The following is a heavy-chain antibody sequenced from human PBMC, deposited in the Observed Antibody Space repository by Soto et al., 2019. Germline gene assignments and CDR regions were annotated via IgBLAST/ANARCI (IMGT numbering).Heavy chain of an antibody. CDR3: AKRYSGYDDAFDI. Sequence: QVQLQESGPGLVKPSETLSLTCTVSGGSISSYYWSWIRQPPGKGLEWIGYSYYGGSTNYNPSLKSRVXXSXDXXKTQSSLKLSSVTAADTAVYYCAKRYSGYDDAFDIWGQGTMVTVSS. V-gene: IGHV4-59*08. J-gene: IGHJ3*02. CDR1: GGSISSYY. CDR2: SYYGGST. D-gene: IGHD5-12*01.